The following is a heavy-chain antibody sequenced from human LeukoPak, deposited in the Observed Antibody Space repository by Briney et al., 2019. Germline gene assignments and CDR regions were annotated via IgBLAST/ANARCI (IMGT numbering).Heavy chain of an antibody. J-gene: IGHJ4*02. Sequence: SETLSLTFIVSGGSISSYSCNWSRQTPGKGLEWVWYISHSGTTSYNPSLKSRVTISVDTSKNQLSLKLTSVTAADTAVYYCARQSFAPFQVGPETPIESWGQGTLVTVSS. V-gene: IGHV4-59*08. CDR1: GGSISSYS. CDR3: ARQSFAPFQVGPETPIES. CDR2: ISHSGTT. D-gene: IGHD1-26*01.